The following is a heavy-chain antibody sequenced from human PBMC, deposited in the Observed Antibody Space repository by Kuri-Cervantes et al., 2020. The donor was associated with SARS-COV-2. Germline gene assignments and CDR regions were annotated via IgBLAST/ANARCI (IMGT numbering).Heavy chain of an antibody. CDR3: ARDREQLVARAYYYYYYMDV. D-gene: IGHD6-13*01. CDR2: IIPILGTA. CDR1: GYTFTSYD. V-gene: IGHV1-69*04. Sequence: SVKVSCKTSGYTFTSYDITWVRQATGQGLEWMGRIIPILGTANYAQKFQGRVTITADKSTSTAYMELSSLRSEDTAVYYCARDREQLVARAYYYYYYMDVWGKGTTVTVSS. J-gene: IGHJ6*03.